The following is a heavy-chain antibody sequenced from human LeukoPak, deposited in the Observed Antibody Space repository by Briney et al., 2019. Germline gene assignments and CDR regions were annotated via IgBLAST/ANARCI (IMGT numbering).Heavy chain of an antibody. D-gene: IGHD6-19*01. V-gene: IGHV3-30-3*01. Sequence: GGSLRLSCAASGFSVSGDYMSWVRQAPGKGLEWVSFISYDGSIKYYADSVKGRFTISRDNSKNTVYPQMNSLRAEDTAVYYCARDGIAVAVGAFDIWGQGTMVTVSS. CDR1: GFSVSGDY. J-gene: IGHJ3*02. CDR3: ARDGIAVAVGAFDI. CDR2: ISYDGSIK.